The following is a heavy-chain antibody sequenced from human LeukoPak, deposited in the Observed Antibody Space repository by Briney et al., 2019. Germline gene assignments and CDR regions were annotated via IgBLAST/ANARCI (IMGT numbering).Heavy chain of an antibody. J-gene: IGHJ6*03. CDR2: IKQDGSEK. CDR1: GFTFSSYA. CDR3: ARGRHYYGSGSYLLIYYYYMDV. Sequence: GGSLRLSCAASGFTFSSYAMSWVRQAPGKGLEWVANIKQDGSEKYYVDSVKGRFTISRDNAKNSLYLQMNSLRAEDTAVYYCARGRHYYGSGSYLLIYYYYMDVWGKGTTVTISS. V-gene: IGHV3-7*01. D-gene: IGHD3-10*01.